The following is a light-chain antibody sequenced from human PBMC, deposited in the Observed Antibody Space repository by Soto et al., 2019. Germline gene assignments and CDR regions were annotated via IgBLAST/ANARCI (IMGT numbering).Light chain of an antibody. CDR3: GTWDNSLSSLV. CDR2: DNI. CDR1: DSNIGKNL. V-gene: IGLV1-51*01. J-gene: IGLJ2*01. Sequence: QSVLTQPPSVSAAPGQRVILSCSGTDSNIGKNLVSWYQQFPRTAPTILIYDNIKRPSGTPDRFSGFKSGTSATLVITGLQTGDEADYYCGTWDNSLSSLVFGGGTQLTVL.